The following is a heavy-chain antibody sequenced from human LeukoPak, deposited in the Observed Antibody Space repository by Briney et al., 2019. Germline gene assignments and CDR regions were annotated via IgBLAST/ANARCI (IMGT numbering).Heavy chain of an antibody. J-gene: IGHJ6*02. D-gene: IGHD3-10*01. CDR3: AADGSGSYYYGMDV. CDR2: IYSGGST. CDR1: GFTVSSNY. Sequence: PGVSLRLSCAASGFTVSSNYMSWVRQAPGKGLEWVSVIYSGGSTYYADSVKGRFTISRHNSKNTLYLQMNSLRAEDTAVYYCAADGSGSYYYGMDVWGQGTTVTVSS. V-gene: IGHV3-53*04.